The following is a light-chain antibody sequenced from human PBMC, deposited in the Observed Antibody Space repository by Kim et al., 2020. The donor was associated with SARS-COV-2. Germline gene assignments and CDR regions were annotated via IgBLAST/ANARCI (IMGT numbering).Light chain of an antibody. CDR1: QGISNY. CDR3: QKYNSAPRT. V-gene: IGKV1-27*01. CDR2: AAS. J-gene: IGKJ1*01. Sequence: ASVEDRVTIACRASQGISNYLAWYQQKPRKVPKLLIYAASTLQSGVPSRFSGSGSGTDFTLTISSLQPEDVATYYCQKYNSAPRTFGQGTKVDIK.